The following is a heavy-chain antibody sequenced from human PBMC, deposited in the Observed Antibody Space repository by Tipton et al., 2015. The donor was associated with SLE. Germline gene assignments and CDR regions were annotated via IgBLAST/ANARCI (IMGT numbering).Heavy chain of an antibody. CDR3: ARLADGNRNWFDP. Sequence: TLSLTCNVSGYSISSGYYWGWIRQFPGKGLEWIGSFYHSGSTYYNPSLKSRVTISVDTSTNQFSLKVKSVTAADTAVYYCARLADGNRNWFDPWGQGTLVTVSS. CDR2: FYHSGST. D-gene: IGHD6-13*01. J-gene: IGHJ5*02. V-gene: IGHV4-38-2*02. CDR1: GYSISSGYY.